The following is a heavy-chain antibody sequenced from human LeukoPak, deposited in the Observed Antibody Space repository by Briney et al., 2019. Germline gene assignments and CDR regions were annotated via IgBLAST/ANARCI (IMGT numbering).Heavy chain of an antibody. CDR2: IYYSGST. V-gene: IGHV4-30-4*01. Sequence: SHTLSLTCTVSGGSISSGDYYWTWIRQPPGRGVEWIGYIYYSGSTYYNPSLKSRVLISVDASKNQFSLKLSSVTAADTAVYYCASAFWGGDCYWGHCWGQGTLVTVSS. J-gene: IGHJ4*02. CDR3: ASAFWGGDCYWGHC. D-gene: IGHD2-21*01. CDR1: GGSISSGDYY.